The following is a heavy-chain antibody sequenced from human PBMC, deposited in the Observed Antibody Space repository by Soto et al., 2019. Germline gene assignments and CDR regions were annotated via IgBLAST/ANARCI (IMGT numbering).Heavy chain of an antibody. CDR2: IYYSGST. CDR1: GGSISSSSYY. J-gene: IGHJ4*02. D-gene: IGHD3-22*01. Sequence: ASETLSLTCPVYGGSISSSSYYWGLICQPPGEGLEWIGSIYYSGSTYYNPSLKSRVTISVDTSKNQFSLKLSSVTAADTAVYYCARLGYYYDSRGFDYWGQGTLVTVS. V-gene: IGHV4-39*01. CDR3: ARLGYYYDSRGFDY.